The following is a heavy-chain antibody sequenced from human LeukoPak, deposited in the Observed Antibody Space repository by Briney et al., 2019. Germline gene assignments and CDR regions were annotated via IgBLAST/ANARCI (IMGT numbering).Heavy chain of an antibody. CDR2: MNPNSGNT. J-gene: IGHJ6*03. D-gene: IGHD6-13*01. Sequence: ASVKVSCKASGYTFTSYDINWVRQATGQGLEWMGWMNPNSGNTGYAQKFQGRVTITRNTSISTAYMELSSLRSEDTAVYYCARAYSSSWYLLYYYYMDVWGKGTTVTVSS. V-gene: IGHV1-8*01. CDR1: GYTFTSYD. CDR3: ARAYSSSWYLLYYYYMDV.